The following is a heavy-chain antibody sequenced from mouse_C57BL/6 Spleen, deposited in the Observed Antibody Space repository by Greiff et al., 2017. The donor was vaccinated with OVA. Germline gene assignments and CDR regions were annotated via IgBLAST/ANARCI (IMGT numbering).Heavy chain of an antibody. J-gene: IGHJ2*01. CDR2: ISYDGSN. D-gene: IGHD2-4*01. V-gene: IGHV3-6*01. CDR1: GYSITSGYY. Sequence: EVQLQESGPGLVKPSQSLSLTCSVTGYSITSGYYWNWIRQFPGNKLEWMGYISYDGSNNYNPSLKNRTSITRDTSKNQFFLKLNSVTTEDTATYYCASGPYDYDVFDYWGQGTTLTVSS. CDR3: ASGPYDYDVFDY.